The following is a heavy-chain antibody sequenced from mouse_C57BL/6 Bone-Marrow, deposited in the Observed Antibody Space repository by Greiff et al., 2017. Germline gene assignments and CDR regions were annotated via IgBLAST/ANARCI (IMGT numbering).Heavy chain of an antibody. D-gene: IGHD2-2*01. CDR2: INPGSGGT. Sequence: QVQLQQSGAELVRPGTSVKVSCKASGYAFTNYLIEWVKQRPGQGLEWIGVINPGSGGTNYNEKFKGKATLTADKSSSTAYMQLSSLTSEDSAVYFCARPYGCLCAMDYWGQGTSVTVSS. CDR1: GYAFTNYL. V-gene: IGHV1-54*01. J-gene: IGHJ4*01. CDR3: ARPYGCLCAMDY.